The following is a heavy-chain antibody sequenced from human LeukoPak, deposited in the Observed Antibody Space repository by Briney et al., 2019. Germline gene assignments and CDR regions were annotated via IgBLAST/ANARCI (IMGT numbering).Heavy chain of an antibody. CDR3: ASVGCSGGSCYFFRS. CDR1: GGSISSYY. J-gene: IGHJ4*02. D-gene: IGHD2-15*01. V-gene: IGHV4-59*01. Sequence: PSETLSLTCTVPGGSISSYYWSWIRQPPGKGLEWIGYIYYSGSTNYNPSLKSRVTISVDTSKNQFSLKLSSVTAADTAVYYCASVGCSGGSCYFFRSWGQGTLVTVSS. CDR2: IYYSGST.